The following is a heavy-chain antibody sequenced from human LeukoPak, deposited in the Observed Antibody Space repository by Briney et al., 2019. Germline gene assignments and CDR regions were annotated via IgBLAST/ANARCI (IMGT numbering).Heavy chain of an antibody. CDR2: IWYDGSNK. Sequence: QAGGSLRLSCAASGFTFSSYGMHWVRQAPGKGLEWVAVIWYDGSNKYYADSVKGRFTISRDNSKNTLYLQMNSLRADDTAIYYCAKKGAVGIAAAAFDYWGQGTLVTVSS. CDR3: AKKGAVGIAAAAFDY. D-gene: IGHD6-13*01. J-gene: IGHJ4*02. CDR1: GFTFSSYG. V-gene: IGHV3-30*02.